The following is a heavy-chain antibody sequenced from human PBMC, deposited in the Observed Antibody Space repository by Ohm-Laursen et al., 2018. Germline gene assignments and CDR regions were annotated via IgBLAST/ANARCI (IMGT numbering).Heavy chain of an antibody. J-gene: IGHJ3*02. CDR3: ARVSKQWELLLDGFDI. V-gene: IGHV3-23*01. Sequence: SLRLSCAASGFTFSNYGMNWVRQAPGKGLEWVSSISDSGGDTYYADSVKGRFTISRDNSKNTLYLQMNSLRADDTAVYYCARVSKQWELLLDGFDIWGQGTMVTVSS. D-gene: IGHD1-26*01. CDR2: ISDSGGDT. CDR1: GFTFSNYG.